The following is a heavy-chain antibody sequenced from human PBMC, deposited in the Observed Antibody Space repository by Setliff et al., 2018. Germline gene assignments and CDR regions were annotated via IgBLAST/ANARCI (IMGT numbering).Heavy chain of an antibody. V-gene: IGHV4-34*12. CDR2: IMPGRDT. Sequence: PSETLSHTCAVYGDSLSGYYWSWIRQSPKKGLEWIGEIMPGRDTLYSPSLESRLTITIDTSKSQFSLKLSSVTAADTAVYYCARHATYYYGSGNLPFDSWGQGTLVTVSS. CDR3: ARHATYYYGSGNLPFDS. J-gene: IGHJ4*02. CDR1: GDSLSGYY. D-gene: IGHD3-10*01.